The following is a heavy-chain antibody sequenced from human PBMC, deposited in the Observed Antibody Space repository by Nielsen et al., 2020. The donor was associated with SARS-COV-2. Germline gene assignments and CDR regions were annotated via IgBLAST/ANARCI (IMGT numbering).Heavy chain of an antibody. CDR3: AKGYCSGGSCSQLDY. V-gene: IGHV3-30*18. D-gene: IGHD2-15*01. CDR1: GFIFSTYD. CDR2: ISNDGGNK. Sequence: GESLKISCAASGFIFSTYDIHWVRQAPGKGLEWVAVISNDGGNKYYAGSVKGRFTISRDNSKNTLYLQMNSLRAEDTAVYYCAKGYCSGGSCSQLDYWGQGTLVTVSS. J-gene: IGHJ4*02.